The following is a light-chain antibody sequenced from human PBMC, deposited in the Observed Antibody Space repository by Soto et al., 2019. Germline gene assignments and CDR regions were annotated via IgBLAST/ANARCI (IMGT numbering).Light chain of an antibody. J-gene: IGKJ2*01. V-gene: IGKV3-15*01. CDR2: GAS. Sequence: IVMTQSPATLSVSPGESATLSCRASQSVDTNFAWYQQKPGQDPRLLIYGASIRGAGIPARFSGSRSGTEFTLTIGSLQSEDFAVYYCQQYNNWPMYTFGQGTKLEIK. CDR1: QSVDTN. CDR3: QQYNNWPMYT.